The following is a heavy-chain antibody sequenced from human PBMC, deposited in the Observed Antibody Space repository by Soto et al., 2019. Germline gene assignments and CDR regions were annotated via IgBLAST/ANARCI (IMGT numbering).Heavy chain of an antibody. CDR1: GFTLSGYA. Sequence: GGSLRLTCATSGFTLSGYAMDWVRLAPGKGLEYVSGISSNGVGTYYANSVQGRFTISRDNSKNTVYLQMGSLRPEDMAVYYCARRARPDFYYMDVWGKGTTVTVS. D-gene: IGHD6-6*01. V-gene: IGHV3-64*01. CDR3: ARRARPDFYYMDV. CDR2: ISSNGVGT. J-gene: IGHJ6*03.